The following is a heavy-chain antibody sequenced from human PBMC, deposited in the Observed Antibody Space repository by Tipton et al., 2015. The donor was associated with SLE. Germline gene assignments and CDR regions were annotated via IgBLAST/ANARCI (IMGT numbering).Heavy chain of an antibody. D-gene: IGHD2-15*01. Sequence: TLSLTCTVSGGSISSSSYYWGWIRQPPGKGLEWIGSIYYSGSTYYNPSLKSRVTISVDTPKNQFSLKLSSVTAADTAVYYCARLGSWRGSDYWGQGTLVTVSS. CDR1: GGSISSSSYY. J-gene: IGHJ4*02. V-gene: IGHV4-39*01. CDR2: IYYSGST. CDR3: ARLGSWRGSDY.